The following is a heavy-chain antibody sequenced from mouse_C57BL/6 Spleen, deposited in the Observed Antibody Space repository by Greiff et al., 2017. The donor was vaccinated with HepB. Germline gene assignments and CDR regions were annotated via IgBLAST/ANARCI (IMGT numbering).Heavy chain of an antibody. Sequence: PGQGLEWSGDIYPGSGSTNYNEKFKSKATLTVDTSSSTAYMQLSSLTSEDSAVYYCARSRPSGYFDVWGTGTTVTVSS. J-gene: IGHJ1*03. V-gene: IGHV1-55*01. CDR3: ARSRPSGYFDV. D-gene: IGHD1-1*01. CDR2: IYPGSGST.